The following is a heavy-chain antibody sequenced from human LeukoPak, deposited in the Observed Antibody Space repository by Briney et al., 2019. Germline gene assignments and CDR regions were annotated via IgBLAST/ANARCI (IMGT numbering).Heavy chain of an antibody. CDR2: LNPNNGGT. D-gene: IGHD4-11*01. J-gene: IGHJ6*03. Sequence: ASVKVSCKASGYSFTGYYLHWVRQAPGQGLEWMGWLNPNNGGTKYAQKFQGRVTMTRDTSISTAYMDLRRLTSDDTAVYYCARSRGAGDVTTWNSAALRSDYHNMDVWGKGTTVIVSS. CDR3: ARSRGAGDVTTWNSAALRSDYHNMDV. V-gene: IGHV1-2*02. CDR1: GYSFTGYY.